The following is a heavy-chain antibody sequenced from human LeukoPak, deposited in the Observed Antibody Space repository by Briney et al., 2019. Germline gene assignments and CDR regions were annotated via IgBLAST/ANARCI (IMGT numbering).Heavy chain of an antibody. Sequence: GGSLRLSCAASGFTFRSSWMHWVRQAPGKGLVWVAFIRYDGSNKYYADSVKGRFTISRDNSKNTLYLQMNSLRAEDTAVYYCAKETSPGYSSGWYGFDYWGQGTLVTVSS. D-gene: IGHD6-19*01. CDR1: GFTFRSSW. CDR3: AKETSPGYSSGWYGFDY. V-gene: IGHV3-30*02. J-gene: IGHJ4*02. CDR2: IRYDGSNK.